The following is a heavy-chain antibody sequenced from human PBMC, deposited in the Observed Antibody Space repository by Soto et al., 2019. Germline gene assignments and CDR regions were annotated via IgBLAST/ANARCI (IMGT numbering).Heavy chain of an antibody. V-gene: IGHV3-21*04. J-gene: IGHJ3*02. CDR1: GFTFSSYS. Sequence: GGSLRLSCAASGFTFSSYSMNWVRQAPGKGLEWVSSISSSSSYIYYADSVKGRFTISRDNAKNSLYLQMNSLRAEDKAGDYGARDLVGGSSGSCYDAFDIWGQGTMVTVSS. D-gene: IGHD2-15*01. CDR3: ARDLVGGSSGSCYDAFDI. CDR2: ISSSSSYI.